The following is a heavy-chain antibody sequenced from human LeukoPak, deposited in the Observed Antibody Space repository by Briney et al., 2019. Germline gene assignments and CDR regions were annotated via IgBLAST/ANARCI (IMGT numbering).Heavy chain of an antibody. Sequence: SLNVSCKPSGGTSSRYAISWVRQAPGPGLEWMGGIIPIFGTATYAQKFQGIVTITADKSTSTVYMELSSLRSEDTAVYYCARDRRLAYCGGDCYSGADWYFDLWDRGTLVTVSS. CDR3: ARDRRLAYCGGDCYSGADWYFDL. CDR1: GGTSSRYA. J-gene: IGHJ2*01. D-gene: IGHD2-21*02. CDR2: IIPIFGTA. V-gene: IGHV1-69*06.